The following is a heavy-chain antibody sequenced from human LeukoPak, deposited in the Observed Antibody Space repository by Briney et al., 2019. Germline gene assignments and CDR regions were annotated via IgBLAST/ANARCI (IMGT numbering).Heavy chain of an antibody. CDR1: GFTFSSFG. J-gene: IGHJ4*02. CDR3: AKGKDFNGYYVDS. D-gene: IGHD3-3*01. CDR2: SGGSGGAT. V-gene: IGHV3-23*01. Sequence: GGSLRLSCAASGFTFSSFGMSWVRQSPETGLEWVSVSGGSGGATHYAESVKGRFTISRDNSKNTLYLEMSRLRADDTAVYYCAKGKDFNGYYVDSWGQGTLVTVSS.